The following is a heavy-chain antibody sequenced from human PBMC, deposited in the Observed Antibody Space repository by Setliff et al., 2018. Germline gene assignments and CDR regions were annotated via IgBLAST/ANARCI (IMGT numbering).Heavy chain of an antibody. V-gene: IGHV3-23*01. D-gene: IGHD3-3*01. Sequence: GSLRLSCAASGFSFSSYAMSWVRQAPGKGLEWVSSIIGSGISTYYADPVQGRFTISRDNHKNTLYLQMNSLRVEDTAIYYCAKSPHDFWSGRVFFDYWGQGMLVTVSS. CDR2: IIGSGIST. J-gene: IGHJ4*01. CDR3: AKSPHDFWSGRVFFDY. CDR1: GFSFSSYA.